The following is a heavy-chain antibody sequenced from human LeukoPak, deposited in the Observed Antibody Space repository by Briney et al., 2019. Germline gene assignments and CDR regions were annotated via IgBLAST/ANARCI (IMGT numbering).Heavy chain of an antibody. CDR2: IKQDGSEK. CDR3: ARKNGLDA. Sequence: GGSLRLSCAGSGFTFGSYWMSWVRQAPGKGLEWVANIKQDGSEKYYVDSVKGRFTISRDNARNSLYLQMNSLRAEDTAVYHCARKNGLDAWGQGTTVTVSS. CDR1: GFTFGSYW. V-gene: IGHV3-7*01. J-gene: IGHJ6*02.